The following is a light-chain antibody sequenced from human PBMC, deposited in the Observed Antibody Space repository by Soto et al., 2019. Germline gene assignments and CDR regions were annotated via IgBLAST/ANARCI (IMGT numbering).Light chain of an antibody. CDR3: PQYGSLPQT. J-gene: IGKJ1*01. CDR2: GAS. CDR1: QSVSSSY. V-gene: IGKV3-20*01. Sequence: EIVLTQSPGTLSLSPGERATLSCRASQSVSSSYLAWYQQKPGQAPRLLIYGASSRATGIPDRFSGSGSGTDFTLTISRLESEDFAVYYCPQYGSLPQTFGQGTKVDIK.